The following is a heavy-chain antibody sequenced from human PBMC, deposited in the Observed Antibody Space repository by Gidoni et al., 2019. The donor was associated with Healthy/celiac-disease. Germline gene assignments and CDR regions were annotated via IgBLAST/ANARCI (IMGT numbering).Heavy chain of an antibody. CDR3: AHRRGYSSSWVAFDI. V-gene: IGHV2-5*01. J-gene: IGHJ3*02. D-gene: IGHD6-13*01. Sequence: QITLKESGPTLVKPTQTLPLTCTFSGFSLSTSGVGVGWIRQPPGKALEWLALIYWNDDKRYSPSLKSRLTITKDTSKNQVVLTMTNMDPVDTATYYCAHRRGYSSSWVAFDIWGQGTMVTVSS. CDR2: IYWNDDK. CDR1: GFSLSTSGVG.